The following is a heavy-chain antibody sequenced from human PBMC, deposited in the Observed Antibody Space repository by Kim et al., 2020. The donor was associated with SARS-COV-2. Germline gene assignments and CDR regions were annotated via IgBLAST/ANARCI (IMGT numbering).Heavy chain of an antibody. V-gene: IGHV1-2*05. J-gene: IGHJ6*02. D-gene: IGHD3-16*01. Sequence: NYAQKFQGRGTMTRDTSIRTAYMELSRLRSDDTVVYYCARGVLEDYYGMDVWGQGTTVTVSS. CDR3: ARGVLEDYYGMDV.